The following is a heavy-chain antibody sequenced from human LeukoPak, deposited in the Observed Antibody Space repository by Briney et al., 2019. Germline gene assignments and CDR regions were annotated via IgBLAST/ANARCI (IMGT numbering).Heavy chain of an antibody. V-gene: IGHV4-59*01. CDR1: GFTFSSYS. D-gene: IGHD6-13*01. J-gene: IGHJ4*02. CDR2: IYYSGST. CDR3: ASEGSAARSPYFDC. Sequence: PGGSLRLSCAASGFTFSSYSMNWVRQAPGKGLEWIGYIYYSGSTNYSPSLRSRVTISVDTSKNQFSLKLNSVTAADTAVYYCASEGSAARSPYFDCWGQGTLVTVSS.